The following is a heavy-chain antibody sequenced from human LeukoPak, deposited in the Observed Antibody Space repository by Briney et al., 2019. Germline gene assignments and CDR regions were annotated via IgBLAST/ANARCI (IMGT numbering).Heavy chain of an antibody. V-gene: IGHV3-15*01. D-gene: IGHD3-16*01. Sequence: PGGSLRLSCAASGFTSSNAWMSWVRQAPGKGREWVGRIKSKTDGGTTDYAAPVKGRFTISRDDSKNTLYLQMNSLKTEDTAVYFCTVWGTVDSWLDYWGQGTLVTVSS. CDR3: TVWGTVDSWLDY. J-gene: IGHJ4*02. CDR1: GFTSSNAW. CDR2: IKSKTDGGTT.